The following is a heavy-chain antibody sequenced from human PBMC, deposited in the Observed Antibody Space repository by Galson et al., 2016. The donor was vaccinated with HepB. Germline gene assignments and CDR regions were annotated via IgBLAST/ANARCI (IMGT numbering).Heavy chain of an antibody. D-gene: IGHD3-10*01. CDR2: IDWDDDE. Sequence: PALVKPTQTLTLTCTFSGFSLSTSGMRVSWIRQPSGKALEWLARIDWDDDEYYSTSLKTRLTISKGTSKTQVVLTMTNMDAVDTATYYYARGSYGSGSTLDYWGQGTLVTVSS. CDR1: GFSLSTSGMR. CDR3: ARGSYGSGSTLDY. J-gene: IGHJ4*02. V-gene: IGHV2-70*04.